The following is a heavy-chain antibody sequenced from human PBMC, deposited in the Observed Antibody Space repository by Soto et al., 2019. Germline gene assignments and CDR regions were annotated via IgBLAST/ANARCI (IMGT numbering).Heavy chain of an antibody. V-gene: IGHV3-7*01. D-gene: IGHD2-2*01. CDR3: SRDLSSSGTAAMYYYGMDV. CDR2: IKQDGSEK. CDR1: GFTFSSYW. J-gene: IGHJ6*02. Sequence: GGSLRLSCAASGFTFSSYWMSWVRQAPGKGLEWVANIKQDGSEKYYVDSVRGRFTISRDNAKNSLYLQMNSLRAEDAAVYYFSRDLSSSGTAAMYYYGMDVWGQGTTVTVSS.